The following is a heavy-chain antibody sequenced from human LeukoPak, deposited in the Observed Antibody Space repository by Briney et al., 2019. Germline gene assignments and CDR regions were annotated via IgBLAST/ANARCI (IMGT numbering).Heavy chain of an antibody. CDR2: IYTNGNT. Sequence: SETLSLTCTVSGGSISSGSYYWSWIRQPAGKGLEWIGRIYTNGNTNYNPSLRSRVTISLDTSKNQFSLNLNSVSAADTAVYYCARDSPTYYFDYWGQGTLVTVSS. J-gene: IGHJ4*02. CDR3: ARDSPTYYFDY. V-gene: IGHV4-61*02. CDR1: GGSISSGSYY.